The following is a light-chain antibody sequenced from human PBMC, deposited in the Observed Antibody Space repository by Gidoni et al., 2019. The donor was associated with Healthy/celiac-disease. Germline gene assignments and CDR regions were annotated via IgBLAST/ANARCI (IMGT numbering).Light chain of an antibody. V-gene: IGKV1-39*01. CDR2: AAS. J-gene: IGKJ4*01. CDR1: QSISSY. CDR3: QQSYSTLPLT. Sequence: DIQLTQSPSSLSASVGDRVTITCRASQSISSYLNWYQQKPGKAPKLLIYAASSLQSGGPSRFSGSGSGTDFTLTISSLQPEDFATYYCQQSYSTLPLTSGGGTKVEIK.